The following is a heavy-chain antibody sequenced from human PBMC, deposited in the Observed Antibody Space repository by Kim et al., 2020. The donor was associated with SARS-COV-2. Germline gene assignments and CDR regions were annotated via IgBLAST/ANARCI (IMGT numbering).Heavy chain of an antibody. CDR3: ARGAFLYCSSTSCYARGSRFDP. Sequence: SETLSLTCAVYGGSFSGYYWSWIRQPPGKGLEWIGEINHSGSTNYNPSLKSRVTISVDTSKNQFSLKLSSVTAADTAVYYCARGAFLYCSSTSCYARGSRFDPWGQGTLVTVSS. D-gene: IGHD2-2*01. J-gene: IGHJ5*02. CDR1: GGSFSGYY. CDR2: INHSGST. V-gene: IGHV4-34*01.